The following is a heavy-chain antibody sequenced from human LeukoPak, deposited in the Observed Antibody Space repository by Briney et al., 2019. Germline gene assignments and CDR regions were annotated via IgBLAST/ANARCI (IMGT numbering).Heavy chain of an antibody. V-gene: IGHV3-33*08. CDR1: GFTFSSYA. CDR2: IWYDGSDK. J-gene: IGHJ4*02. CDR3: ARDIASRHFDY. Sequence: GRSLRLSCAASGFTFSSYAMHWVRQAPGKGLEWVAVIWYDGSDKYYADSVKGRFSISRDNSKNTLYLQMNSLRAEDTAMYYCARDIASRHFDYWGQGTLVTVSS. D-gene: IGHD5/OR15-5a*01.